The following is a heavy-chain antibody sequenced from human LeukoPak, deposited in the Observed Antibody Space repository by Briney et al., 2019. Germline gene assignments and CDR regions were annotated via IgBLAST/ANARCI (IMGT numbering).Heavy chain of an antibody. CDR2: INHSGST. Sequence: RPSETLSLTCAVYGGSFSGYYWSWIRQPPGKGLEWIGEINHSGSTNYNPSLKSRVTISVDTSKNQFSLKLSSVTAADTAVYYCARGRFRFGTGPYFDYWGQGTLVTVSS. V-gene: IGHV4-34*01. CDR3: ARGRFRFGTGPYFDY. J-gene: IGHJ4*02. CDR1: GGSFSGYY. D-gene: IGHD1-1*01.